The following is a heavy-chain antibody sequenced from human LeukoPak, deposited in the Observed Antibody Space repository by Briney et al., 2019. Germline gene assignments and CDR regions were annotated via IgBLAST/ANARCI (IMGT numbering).Heavy chain of an antibody. V-gene: IGHV1-69*06. CDR1: GGTFSSYA. CDR2: IISNFGTA. CDR3: ARDSYCSGRSCKAALGNY. J-gene: IGHJ4*02. D-gene: IGHD2-15*01. Sequence: ASVKVSCKASGGTFSSYAISWVRQAPGQGLEWMGGIISNFGTANYAQKFQGRVTITADKSTSTAYMELSSLRSEDTTVYYCARDSYCSGRSCKAALGNYWGQGTLVTVSS.